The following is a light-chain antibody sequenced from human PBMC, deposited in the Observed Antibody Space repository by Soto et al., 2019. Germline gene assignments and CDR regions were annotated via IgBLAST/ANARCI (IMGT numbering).Light chain of an antibody. CDR1: QSISSW. Sequence: DIQMTQSPSTLSASVGDRVTITCRASQSISSWLAWYQQKPGKAPNLLIYKASSLKSGVPSRFSGSGSGTDFTLTISSLQPDDFATYYCQHFNTDSRTFGQGTKVQIK. J-gene: IGKJ1*01. CDR3: QHFNTDSRT. CDR2: KAS. V-gene: IGKV1-5*03.